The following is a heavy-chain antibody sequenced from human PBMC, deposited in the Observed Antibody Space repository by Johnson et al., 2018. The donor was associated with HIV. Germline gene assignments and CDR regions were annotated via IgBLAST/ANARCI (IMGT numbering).Heavy chain of an antibody. CDR2: IKQDGSET. CDR1: GFTFSSYD. CDR3: ARELPSYDILTGPGAFDI. J-gene: IGHJ3*02. V-gene: IGHV3-7*01. D-gene: IGHD3-9*01. Sequence: VQLVESGGGLVQPGGSLRLSCAASGFTFSSYDMHWVRQATGKGLEWVANIKQDGSETHYVDSVKGRFTISRDNSKNTLYLQMNSLRAEDTAVYYCARELPSYDILTGPGAFDIWGQGTMVTVSS.